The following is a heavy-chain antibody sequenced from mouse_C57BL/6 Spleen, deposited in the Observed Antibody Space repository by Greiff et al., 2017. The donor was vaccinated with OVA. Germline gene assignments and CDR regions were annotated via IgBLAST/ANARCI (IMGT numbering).Heavy chain of an antibody. CDR3: TTGRPFDY. Sequence: VQLQESGAELVRPGASVKLSCTASGFHIKDDYMHWVKQRPEQGLEWIGWIDPENGDTEYASKFQGKATITADTSSNTAYLQLSSLTSEDTAVYYCTTGRPFDYWGQGTTLTVSS. J-gene: IGHJ2*01. V-gene: IGHV14-4*01. CDR2: IDPENGDT. CDR1: GFHIKDDY.